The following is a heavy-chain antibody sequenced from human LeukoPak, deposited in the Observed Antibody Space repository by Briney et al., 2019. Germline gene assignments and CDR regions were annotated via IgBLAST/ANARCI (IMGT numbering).Heavy chain of an antibody. CDR1: GYSFTSYW. V-gene: IGHV5-51*01. CDR3: ARSRTYYYDSSGYPDAFGI. J-gene: IGHJ3*02. CDR2: IYPGDSDT. D-gene: IGHD3-22*01. Sequence: GESLKISCKGSGYSFTSYWIGWVRQMPGKGLEWMGIIYPGDSDTRYSPSFQGQVTISADKSISTAHLQWSSLKASDTAMYYCARSRTYYYDSSGYPDAFGIWGQGTMVTVSS.